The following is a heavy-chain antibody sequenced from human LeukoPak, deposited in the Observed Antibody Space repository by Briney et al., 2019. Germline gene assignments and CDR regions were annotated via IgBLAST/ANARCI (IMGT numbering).Heavy chain of an antibody. Sequence: PGGSLRLSCAASGFTFSSYAMSWVRQAPGKGLEWVSAISGSGGSTYYADSVKGRFTISRDNSKNTLYLQMNSLRAEDTAVYYCARVARGSGSYHYRGPFDYWGQGTLVTVSS. J-gene: IGHJ4*02. CDR1: GFTFSSYA. CDR2: ISGSGGST. D-gene: IGHD3-10*01. CDR3: ARVARGSGSYHYRGPFDY. V-gene: IGHV3-23*01.